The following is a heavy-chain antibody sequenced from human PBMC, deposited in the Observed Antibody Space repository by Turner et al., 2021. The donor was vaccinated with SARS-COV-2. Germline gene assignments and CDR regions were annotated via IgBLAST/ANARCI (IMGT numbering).Heavy chain of an antibody. CDR2: FDPEDGET. Sequence: VQLVQSGAEVTQPGASVKVPCKISGYTLTELAMYWVRQAPGKGLEWMGCFDPEDGETTNAQNFQGRVTMTEDTSTTTAYMALSSLGCEDTAVYLCATGYQRRVNWFDPWGQGTLVTVSS. CDR3: ATGYQRRVNWFDP. J-gene: IGHJ5*02. CDR1: GYTLTELA. D-gene: IGHD6-25*01. V-gene: IGHV1-24*01.